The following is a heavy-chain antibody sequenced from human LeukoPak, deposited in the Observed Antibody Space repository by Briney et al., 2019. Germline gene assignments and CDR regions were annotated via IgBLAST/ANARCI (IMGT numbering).Heavy chain of an antibody. D-gene: IGHD6-19*01. Sequence: SVKVSCKASGGTFSSYAISWVRQAPGQGPEWMGGIIPIFGTANYAQKFQGRVTITADESTSTAYMELSSLRSEDTAVYYCATHSPIAVAGTLDYWGQGTLVTVSS. J-gene: IGHJ4*02. CDR3: ATHSPIAVAGTLDY. CDR1: GGTFSSYA. CDR2: IIPIFGTA. V-gene: IGHV1-69*13.